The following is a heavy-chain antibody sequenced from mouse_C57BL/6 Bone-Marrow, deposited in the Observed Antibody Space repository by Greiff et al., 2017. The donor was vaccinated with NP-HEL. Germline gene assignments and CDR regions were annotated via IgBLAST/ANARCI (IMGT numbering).Heavy chain of an antibody. CDR2: IYPGSGST. V-gene: IGHV1-55*01. J-gene: IGHJ2*01. CDR1: GYTFTSYW. Sequence: VQLQQPGAELVKPGASVKMSCKASGYTFTSYWITWVKQRPGQGLEWIGDIYPGSGSTNYNEQFKSKATLTVDTSSSTAYMQLSSLTSEDSAVYYCARDRALLRPPFDYWGQGTTLTVSS. CDR3: ARDRALLRPPFDY. D-gene: IGHD2-4*01.